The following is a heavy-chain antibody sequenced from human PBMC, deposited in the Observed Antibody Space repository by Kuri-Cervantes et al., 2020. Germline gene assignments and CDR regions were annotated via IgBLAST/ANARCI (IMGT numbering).Heavy chain of an antibody. J-gene: IGHJ3*02. Sequence: GESLKISCAASGFTFSSYSMNWVRQAPGKGLEWVSSISSSSSYIYYADSVKGRFTISRDNAKNSLYLQMNSLRAEDTAVYYCASGAALDAFDIWGQGTMVTVSS. V-gene: IGHV3-21*01. D-gene: IGHD6-6*01. CDR2: ISSSSSYI. CDR1: GFTFSSYS. CDR3: ASGAALDAFDI.